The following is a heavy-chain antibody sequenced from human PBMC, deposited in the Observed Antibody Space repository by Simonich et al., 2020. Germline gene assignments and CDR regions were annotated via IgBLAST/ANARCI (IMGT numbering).Heavy chain of an antibody. CDR2: IYYSGST. J-gene: IGHJ3*02. D-gene: IGHD6-13*01. CDR1: GGSISSSSYY. CDR3: ARHAGFAFDI. Sequence: QLQLQESGPGLVKPSETLSLTCTVSGGSISSSSYYWGWIRQPPGKWLEWIGRIYYSGSTYYNPSLKSRVTISVDTSKNQFSLKLSSVTAADTAVYYCARHAGFAFDIWGQGTMVTVSS. V-gene: IGHV4-39*01.